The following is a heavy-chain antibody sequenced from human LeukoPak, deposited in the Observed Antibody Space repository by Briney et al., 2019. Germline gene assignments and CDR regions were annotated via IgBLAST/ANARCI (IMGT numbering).Heavy chain of an antibody. CDR1: GDSISNTSHH. Sequence: SETLSLTCSVSGDSISNTSHHWGWIRQPPGKGLEWIANIHFGGSTSYNPSLKSRVIISVDTSKSQVSLRLTSVTAADTATYYCARLTGGRRITIFGVAQRVFDYWGQGALVTVSS. D-gene: IGHD3-3*01. V-gene: IGHV4-39*07. CDR2: IHFGGST. J-gene: IGHJ4*02. CDR3: ARLTGGRRITIFGVAQRVFDY.